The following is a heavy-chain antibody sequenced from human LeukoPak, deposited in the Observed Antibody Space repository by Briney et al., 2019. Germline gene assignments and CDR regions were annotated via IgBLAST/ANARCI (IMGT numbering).Heavy chain of an antibody. V-gene: IGHV3-30-3*01. CDR2: ISYDGSNK. D-gene: IGHD6-19*01. J-gene: IGHJ4*02. CDR1: GFTFSSYA. CDR3: ARVTVAGGKTTRFDY. Sequence: GGSLRLSCAASGFTFSSYAMHWVRQAPGKGLEWVAVISYDGSNKYYADSVKGRFTISRDNSKNTLYLQMNSLRAEDTAVYYCARVTVAGGKTTRFDYWGQGTLVTVSS.